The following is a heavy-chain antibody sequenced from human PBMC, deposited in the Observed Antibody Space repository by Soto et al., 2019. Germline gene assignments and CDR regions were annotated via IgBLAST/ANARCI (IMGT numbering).Heavy chain of an antibody. J-gene: IGHJ6*02. Sequence: PGGSLRLSCAASGFTFSNAWMNWVRQAPGKGLEWVGRIKSKTDGGTTDYAAPVKGRFTISRDDSKNTLYLQMNSLKTEDTAVYYCTTAVGYCSSTSCPDYYYYGMDVWGQGTTVTVSS. V-gene: IGHV3-15*07. D-gene: IGHD2-2*01. CDR1: GFTFSNAW. CDR2: IKSKTDGGTT. CDR3: TTAVGYCSSTSCPDYYYYGMDV.